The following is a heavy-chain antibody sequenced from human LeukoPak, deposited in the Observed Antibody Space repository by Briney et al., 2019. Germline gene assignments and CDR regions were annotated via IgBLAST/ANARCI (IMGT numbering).Heavy chain of an antibody. Sequence: GGSLRLSCAASGFXFSDYYISWIRQAPGKGLEWVPYISSSSSYTNYADSVKGRFTISRDNAKNSLYLQMNSLRAEDTAVYYCARDWGYCSSTSCYEDYYFDYWGQGTLVTVSS. CDR3: ARDWGYCSSTSCYEDYYFDY. CDR2: ISSSSSYT. J-gene: IGHJ4*02. V-gene: IGHV3-11*05. CDR1: GFXFSDYY. D-gene: IGHD2-2*01.